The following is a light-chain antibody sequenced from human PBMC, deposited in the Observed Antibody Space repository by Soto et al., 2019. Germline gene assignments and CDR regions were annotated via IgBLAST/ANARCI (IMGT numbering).Light chain of an antibody. CDR3: QQRSNWPQLT. CDR2: DAS. Sequence: EIVLTQSPATLSLSPGERATLSCRASQSVSSYLAWYQQKPGQAPRLLIYDASNRATGIPARFSGSGSGTDFTLTISSLEPEDFAVYYCQQRSNWPQLTLGGGTKVDIK. J-gene: IGKJ4*01. CDR1: QSVSSY. V-gene: IGKV3-11*01.